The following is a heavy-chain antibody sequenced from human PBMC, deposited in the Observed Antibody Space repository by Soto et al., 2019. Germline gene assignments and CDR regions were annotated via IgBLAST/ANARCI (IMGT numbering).Heavy chain of an antibody. V-gene: IGHV1-3*01. J-gene: IGHJ4*02. CDR3: ARGIQPTSFFDY. CDR2: INAGNGNT. CDR1: GYTFTSYA. Sequence: ASVKVSCKAFGYTFTSYAMHWVRQAPGQRLEWMGWINAGNGNTKYSQKFQGRVTITRDTSASTAYMELSSLRSEDTAVYYCARGIQPTSFFDYWGQGTLVTVSS. D-gene: IGHD5-18*01.